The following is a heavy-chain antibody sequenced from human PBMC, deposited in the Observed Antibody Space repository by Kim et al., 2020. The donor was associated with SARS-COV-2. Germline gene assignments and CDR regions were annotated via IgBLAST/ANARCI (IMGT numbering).Heavy chain of an antibody. CDR3: ARALIFDWLLYGMDV. CDR2: IYHSGST. J-gene: IGHJ6*02. V-gene: IGHV4-4*02. CDR1: GGSISSSNW. Sequence: SETLSLTCAVSGGSISSSNWWSWVRQPPGKGLEWIGEIYHSGSTNYNPSLKSRVTISVDKSKNQFSLKLSSVTAADTAVYYCARALIFDWLLYGMDVWGQGTTVTISS. D-gene: IGHD3-9*01.